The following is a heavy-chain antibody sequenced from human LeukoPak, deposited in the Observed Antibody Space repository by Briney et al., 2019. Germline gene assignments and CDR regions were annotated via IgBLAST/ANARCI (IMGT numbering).Heavy chain of an antibody. D-gene: IGHD4-17*01. Sequence: GGSLRLSCAASGFTFSSYSMNWVRQAPGKGLEWVANIKQDGSEKYYVDSVKGRFTISRDNAKNSLYLQMNSLRAEDTAVYYCARKGDYGDWSNWFDPWGQGTLVTVSS. J-gene: IGHJ5*02. V-gene: IGHV3-7*01. CDR2: IKQDGSEK. CDR3: ARKGDYGDWSNWFDP. CDR1: GFTFSSYS.